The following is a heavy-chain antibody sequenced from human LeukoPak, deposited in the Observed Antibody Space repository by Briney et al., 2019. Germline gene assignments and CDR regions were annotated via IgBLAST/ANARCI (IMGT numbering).Heavy chain of an antibody. Sequence: PSETLSLTCAVYGGSFSGYYWSWIRQPPGKGLEWIGEINHSGSTNYNPSLKSRVTISVDTSKNQFSLKLSSVTAADTAVYYCARTSSSWGPVDYWGQGTLVTVSS. CDR2: INHSGST. D-gene: IGHD1-26*01. V-gene: IGHV4-34*01. CDR3: ARTSSSWGPVDY. J-gene: IGHJ4*02. CDR1: GGSFSGYY.